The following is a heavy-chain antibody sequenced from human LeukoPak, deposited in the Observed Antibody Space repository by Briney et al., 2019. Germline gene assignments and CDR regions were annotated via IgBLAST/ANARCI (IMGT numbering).Heavy chain of an antibody. CDR1: GGSIGSSSYY. V-gene: IGHV4-39*02. CDR3: ARRVGFYGSGSLNYFDP. CDR2: IFRTGST. J-gene: IGHJ5*01. D-gene: IGHD3-10*01. Sequence: SETLSLTCTVSGGSIGSSSYYWGWVRQPPGKGLEWIGSIFRTGSTYYTASLKSRVSISVDTSKNHFVLNLTSVTAADTAVYFCARRVGFYGSGSLNYFDPWGQGILVSVSS.